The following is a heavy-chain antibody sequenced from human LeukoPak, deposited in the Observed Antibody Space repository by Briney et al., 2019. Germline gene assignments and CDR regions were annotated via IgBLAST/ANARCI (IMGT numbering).Heavy chain of an antibody. Sequence: GESLKISWKGAGYSFTSYCSGWVRQMPGKGLEGMGIIYPGDSDTRYSPPLQGQVTISADKTISTAYLQWSSLKASDTAMSYCARHQAAYSSSSPYFDYWGQGTLVTVSS. CDR3: ARHQAAYSSSSPYFDY. CDR2: IYPGDSDT. V-gene: IGHV5-51*01. D-gene: IGHD6-13*01. CDR1: GYSFTSYC. J-gene: IGHJ4*02.